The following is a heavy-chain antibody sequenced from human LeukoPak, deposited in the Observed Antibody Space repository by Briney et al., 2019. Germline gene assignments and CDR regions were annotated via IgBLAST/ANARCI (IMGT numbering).Heavy chain of an antibody. J-gene: IGHJ4*02. CDR3: AKAPAIAAAGTGGY. D-gene: IGHD6-13*01. V-gene: IGHV3-23*01. CDR1: GFTFSSYG. Sequence: GGTLRLSCAASGFTFSSYGMSWVRQAPGKGLEWVSAISGSDGSTYYADSVKGRFTISRDNSKNTLYLQMNSLRAEDTAVYYCAKAPAIAAAGTGGYWGQGTLVTVSS. CDR2: ISGSDGST.